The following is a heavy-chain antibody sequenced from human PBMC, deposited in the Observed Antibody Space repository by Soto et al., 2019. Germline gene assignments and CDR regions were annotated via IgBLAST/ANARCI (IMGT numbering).Heavy chain of an antibody. Sequence: SGPTLVNPTQTLALTCTFSGFSRSTSGMCVSWIRQPPGKALEWLALIDWDDDKYYSTSLKTRLTISKDTSKNQVVLTMTNMDPVDTATYYCARIRAYYYDSSGFDAFDIWGQGTMVTVS. CDR1: GFSRSTSGMC. V-gene: IGHV2-70*01. CDR2: IDWDDDK. J-gene: IGHJ3*02. D-gene: IGHD3-22*01. CDR3: ARIRAYYYDSSGFDAFDI.